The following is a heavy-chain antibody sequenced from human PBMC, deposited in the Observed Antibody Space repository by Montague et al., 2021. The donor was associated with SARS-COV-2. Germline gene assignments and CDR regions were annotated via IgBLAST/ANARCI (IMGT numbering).Heavy chain of an antibody. Sequence: SLILSCAASGFTFSSYAMHWVRQAPVKGLEWVAVISYDGDNKHYXDSVKGRVTISRDNSKNTLYLQMNSLRADDTAVYYCARVRVGATDYNYYYGLDVWGQGTTVTVSS. J-gene: IGHJ6*02. D-gene: IGHD1-26*01. CDR1: GFTFSSYA. V-gene: IGHV3-30-3*01. CDR3: ARVRVGATDYNYYYGLDV. CDR2: ISYDGDNK.